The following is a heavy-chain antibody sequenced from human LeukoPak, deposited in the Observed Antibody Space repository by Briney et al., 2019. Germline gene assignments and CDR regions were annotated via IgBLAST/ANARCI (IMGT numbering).Heavy chain of an antibody. CDR2: ISSSGSTI. Sequence: GGSLRLSCAASGFTFSDYYMSWIRQAPGKGLEWVSYISSSGSTIYYADSVKGRFTISRDNAKNSLYLQMNSLRAEDTAVYCCASGRLLLRGYYYYGMDVWGQGTTVTVSS. J-gene: IGHJ6*02. CDR1: GFTFSDYY. V-gene: IGHV3-11*01. D-gene: IGHD2-15*01. CDR3: ASGRLLLRGYYYYGMDV.